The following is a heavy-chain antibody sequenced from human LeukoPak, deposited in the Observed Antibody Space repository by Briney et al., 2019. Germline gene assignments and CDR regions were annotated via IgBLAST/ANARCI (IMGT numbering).Heavy chain of an antibody. CDR3: ARSSMSGDAWFDP. CDR2: ISDSGGKT. V-gene: IGHV3-23*01. CDR1: GITLSNYG. D-gene: IGHD2-21*01. J-gene: IGHJ5*02. Sequence: GGSLRLSCAVSGITLSNYGMSWVRQAPGKGLEWVAGISDSGGKTTYADSVKGRFTMSRDNPKNTLYLQMNSLRAEDTAVYYCARSSMSGDAWFDPWGQGTLVTVSS.